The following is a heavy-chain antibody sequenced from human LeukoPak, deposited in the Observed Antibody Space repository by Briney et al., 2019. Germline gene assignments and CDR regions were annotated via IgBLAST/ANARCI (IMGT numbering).Heavy chain of an antibody. V-gene: IGHV1-2*02. CDR2: INLNSGGT. D-gene: IGHD3-16*01. CDR1: GYTFTGYY. Sequence: GASVKVSCKASGYTFTGYYMHWVRQAPGQGLEWMGWINLNSGGTNYAQKFQGRVTMTRDTSISTAYMEVSSLRSDDTAVYYCARVGLRASGAFDIWGQGTMVTVSS. J-gene: IGHJ3*02. CDR3: ARVGLRASGAFDI.